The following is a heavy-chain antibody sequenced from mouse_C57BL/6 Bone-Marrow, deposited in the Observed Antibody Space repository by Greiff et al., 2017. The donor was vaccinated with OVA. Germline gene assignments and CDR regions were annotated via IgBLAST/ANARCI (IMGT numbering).Heavy chain of an antibody. CDR1: GFSLTSYG. D-gene: IGHD2-5*01. V-gene: IGHV2-2*01. Sequence: QVQLQQSGPGLVQPSQSLSITCTVSGFSLTSYGVHWVRQSPGKGLEWLGVIWSGGSTDYNAAFISRLSISKDNSKSQVFFKMNSLQADDTAIYYCARRRGTYSNYEFAYWGQGTLVTVSA. J-gene: IGHJ3*01. CDR2: IWSGGST. CDR3: ARRRGTYSNYEFAY.